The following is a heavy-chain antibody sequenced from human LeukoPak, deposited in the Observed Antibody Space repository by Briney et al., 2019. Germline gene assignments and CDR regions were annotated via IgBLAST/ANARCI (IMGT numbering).Heavy chain of an antibody. CDR2: ISYDGSNK. J-gene: IGHJ4*02. V-gene: IGHV3-30*03. Sequence: GGSLRLSCAASGFTVSSNYMSWVRQAPGKGLEWVAVISYDGSNKYYADSVKGRFTISRDNSKNTLYLQMNSLRAEDTAVYYCAREVLRFLEWLSRGDVGYFDYWGQGTLVTVSS. CDR3: AREVLRFLEWLSRGDVGYFDY. D-gene: IGHD3-3*01. CDR1: GFTVSSNY.